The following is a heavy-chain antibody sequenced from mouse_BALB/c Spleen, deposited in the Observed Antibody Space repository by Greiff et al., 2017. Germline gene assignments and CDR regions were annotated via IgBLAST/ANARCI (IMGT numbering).Heavy chain of an antibody. CDR3: TRGGGKFITTAADY. D-gene: IGHD1-2*01. CDR1: GYTFTSYY. Sequence: QVQLKESGAELVKPGASVKLSCKASGYTFTSYYMYWVKQRPGQGLEWIGEINPSNGGTNFNEKFKSKATLTVDKSSSTAYMQLSSLTSEDSAVYYCTRGGGKFITTAADYWGQGTTLTVSS. J-gene: IGHJ2*01. CDR2: INPSNGGT. V-gene: IGHV1S81*02.